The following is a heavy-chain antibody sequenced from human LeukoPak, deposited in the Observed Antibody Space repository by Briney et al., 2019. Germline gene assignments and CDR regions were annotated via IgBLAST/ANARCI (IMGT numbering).Heavy chain of an antibody. V-gene: IGHV1-69*13. CDR2: IIPIFGTA. Sequence: SVKVSCKASGGTFSSYAISWVRQAPGQGLEWMGGIIPIFGTANYAQKFQGRVTITADESTGTAYMELSSLRSEDTAVYYCARAVTGFLYYYYGMDVWGQGTTVTVSS. J-gene: IGHJ6*02. CDR3: ARAVTGFLYYYYGMDV. CDR1: GGTFSSYA. D-gene: IGHD5-18*01.